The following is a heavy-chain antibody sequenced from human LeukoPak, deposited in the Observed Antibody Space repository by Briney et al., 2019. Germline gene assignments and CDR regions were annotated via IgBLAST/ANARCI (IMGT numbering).Heavy chain of an antibody. CDR1: GYTFTGYY. CDR2: INPNSGGT. V-gene: IGHV1-2*02. D-gene: IGHD5-24*01. J-gene: IGHJ4*02. Sequence: ASVKVSCKASGYTFTGYYIHWVRQAPGQGLEWMGWINPNSGGTNYAQKFQGRVTMTRDTSISTAYMELSRLRSDDTAVYYCAREVMATIHFDYWGQGTLVTVSS. CDR3: AREVMATIHFDY.